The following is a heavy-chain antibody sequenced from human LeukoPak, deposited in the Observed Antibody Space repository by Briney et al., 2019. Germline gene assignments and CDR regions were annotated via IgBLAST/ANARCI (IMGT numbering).Heavy chain of an antibody. CDR2: IYHSGST. Sequence: SETLSLTCTVSGYSISSGYYWAWIRQPPGKGLEWIGSIYHSGSTYYNPSLKSRVTISIDTSKSQFSLNLSSVTAADTAVYYCARCTAGFAFDIWGQGTMVTVSS. CDR3: ARCTAGFAFDI. CDR1: GYSISSGYY. V-gene: IGHV4-38-2*02. J-gene: IGHJ3*02. D-gene: IGHD6-13*01.